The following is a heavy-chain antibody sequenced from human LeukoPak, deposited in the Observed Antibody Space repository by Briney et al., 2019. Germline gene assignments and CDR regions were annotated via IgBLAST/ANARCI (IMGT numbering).Heavy chain of an antibody. Sequence: SETLSLTCAVYGDFLSGYYCRWVRPPPGEGLEWIGEINHSRSINYNPSLKSRVTISVDESKNQFSLKLSSVTAADTAVYYCARGGDGLAYWGQGTLVTVSS. CDR2: INHSRSI. J-gene: IGHJ4*02. CDR3: ARGGDGLAY. D-gene: IGHD4-17*01. V-gene: IGHV4-34*01. CDR1: GDFLSGYY.